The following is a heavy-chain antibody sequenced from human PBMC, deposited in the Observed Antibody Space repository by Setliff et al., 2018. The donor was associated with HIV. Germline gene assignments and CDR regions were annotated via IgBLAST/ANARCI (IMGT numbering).Heavy chain of an antibody. Sequence: LSLTCTVSGGSFTSRSYYWGWIRQPPGKGLEWIGSIFYSGITYYNPSLKSRVTISVDTSKNQFSLRLASVTAADTAVYHCARPHSGRGGGAWFDPWGHGTLVTVSS. J-gene: IGHJ5*02. V-gene: IGHV4-39*01. D-gene: IGHD6-19*01. CDR1: GGSFTSRSYY. CDR3: ARPHSGRGGGAWFDP. CDR2: IFYSGIT.